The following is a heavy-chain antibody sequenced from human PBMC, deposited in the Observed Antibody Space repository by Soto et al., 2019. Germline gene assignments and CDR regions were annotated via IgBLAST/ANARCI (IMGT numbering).Heavy chain of an antibody. J-gene: IGHJ6*03. Sequence: EVQLVESGGGLVQPGGSLRLSCADSGFTFSSYWMTWVRQAPGKGLEWVANINQDGSEKYYVDSVKGRFTISRDNAKYSLYLQMNSLRAEDTAVYYCSRKYQPAGTPYYYYYMDLWGKGTTVTVSS. D-gene: IGHD1-1*01. CDR3: SRKYQPAGTPYYYYYMDL. CDR2: INQDGSEK. V-gene: IGHV3-7*01. CDR1: GFTFSSYW.